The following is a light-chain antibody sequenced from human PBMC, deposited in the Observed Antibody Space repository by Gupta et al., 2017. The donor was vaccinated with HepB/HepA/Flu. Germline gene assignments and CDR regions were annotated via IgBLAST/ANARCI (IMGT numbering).Light chain of an antibody. J-gene: IGKJ4*01. V-gene: IGKV3D-15*02. CDR1: QSVGSN. CDR2: GAS. CDR3: QHESNRPFT. Sequence: EIVMTQSPATLSVSPGERATLSCRASQSVGSNLAWYQQKPGQAPRFLIYGASTRATGFPARFSGSGSGTEFTLTISSLQSEDFAVYYCQHESNRPFTFGGGTKVDIK.